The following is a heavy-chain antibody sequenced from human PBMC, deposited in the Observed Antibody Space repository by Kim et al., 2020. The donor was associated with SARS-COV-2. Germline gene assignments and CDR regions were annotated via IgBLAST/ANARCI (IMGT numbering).Heavy chain of an antibody. CDR3: ARGTYYDFWSGYYPTYFDY. D-gene: IGHD3-3*01. CDR2: ISSSGSTI. Sequence: GGSLRLSCAASGFTFSSYEMNWVRQAPGKGLEWVSYISSSGSTIYYADSVKGRFTISRDNAKNSLYLQMNSLRAEDTAVYYCARGTYYDFWSGYYPTYFDYWGQGTLVTVSS. V-gene: IGHV3-48*03. J-gene: IGHJ4*02. CDR1: GFTFSSYE.